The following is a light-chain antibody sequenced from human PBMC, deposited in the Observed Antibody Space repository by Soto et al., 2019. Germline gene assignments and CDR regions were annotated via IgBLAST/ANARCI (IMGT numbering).Light chain of an antibody. CDR1: TAAVTTGHY. J-gene: IGLJ1*01. V-gene: IGLV7-46*01. CDR3: LLSDRGTYV. Sequence: QAWVTQQPSLTVSPGGTVTLTCSSSTAAVTTGHYPYWFQQKPGQVPKTLIYDGANKLCCSPARFSGSLLGGKAALTLSGAQPEDEAEYYCLLSDRGTYVFGPGSKGTVL. CDR2: DGA.